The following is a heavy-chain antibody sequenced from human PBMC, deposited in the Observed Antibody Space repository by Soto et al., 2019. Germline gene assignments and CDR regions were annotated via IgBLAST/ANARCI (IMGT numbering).Heavy chain of an antibody. V-gene: IGHV1-18*04. CDR3: AREGGYSYGLGYYYYGMDV. CDR2: ISAYNGNT. CDR1: GYTFTSYG. D-gene: IGHD5-18*01. Sequence: ASVKVSCKASGYTFTSYGISWVRQAPGQGLEWMGWISAYNGNTNYAQKLQGRVTMTTDTSTSTACMELRSLRSDDTAVYYCAREGGYSYGLGYYYYGMDVWGQGTTVTVSS. J-gene: IGHJ6*02.